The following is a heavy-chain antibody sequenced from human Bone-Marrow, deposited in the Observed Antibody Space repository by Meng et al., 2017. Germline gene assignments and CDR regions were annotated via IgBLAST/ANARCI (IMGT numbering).Heavy chain of an antibody. V-gene: IGHV3-48*03. J-gene: IGHJ5*01. CDR2: ISSRADTI. Sequence: GGSLRLSCAASGFTFSSYAMHWVRQAPGKGLEWVSYISSRADTIYYAGFVKGRFTVSRDNARKSLYIQMNSLRAEDTAVYYCARGAGYSSSWYWFDSWGQGTLVTVSS. CDR3: ARGAGYSSSWYWFDS. D-gene: IGHD6-13*01. CDR1: GFTFSSYA.